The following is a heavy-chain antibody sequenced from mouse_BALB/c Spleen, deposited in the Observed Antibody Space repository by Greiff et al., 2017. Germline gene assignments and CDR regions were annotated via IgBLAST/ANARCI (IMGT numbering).Heavy chain of an antibody. D-gene: IGHD1-2*01. CDR3: ARAGTTAWDY. CDR1: GYTFTDYA. V-gene: IGHV1S137*01. CDR2: ISTYYGDA. J-gene: IGHJ4*01. Sequence: LEESGAELVRPGVSVKISCKGSGYTFTDYAMHWVKQSHAKSLEWIGVISTYYGDASYNQKFKGKATMTVDKSSSTAYMELARLTSEDSAIYYCARAGTTAWDYWGQGTSVTVSS.